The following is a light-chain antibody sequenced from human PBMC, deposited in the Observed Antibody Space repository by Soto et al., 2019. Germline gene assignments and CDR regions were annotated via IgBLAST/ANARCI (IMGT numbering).Light chain of an antibody. CDR2: RVS. CDR3: LQGTHWPPYT. J-gene: IGKJ2*01. Sequence: DVVMTQSPLSLSVTLGQPASISCRSSQGLVYSDGNTYLNWFQQRPGQSPRRLIYRVSDRDSGVPDRFSGSWSGTDFTLEISRVEAEDVGIYYCLQGTHWPPYTFGQGTKLEIK. CDR1: QGLVYSDGNTY. V-gene: IGKV2-30*01.